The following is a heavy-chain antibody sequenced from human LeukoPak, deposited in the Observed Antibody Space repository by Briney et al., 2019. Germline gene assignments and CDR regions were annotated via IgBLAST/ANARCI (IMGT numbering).Heavy chain of an antibody. Sequence: GASVKVSCKASGYTFTSYYMHWVRQAPGQGLEWMGIINPSGGSTSYAQKFQGRVTMTRDTSTSTVYMELSSLRSEDTAVYYCAATDGYIHRHPNYYLDYWGQGTLVTVSS. V-gene: IGHV1-46*01. D-gene: IGHD5-24*01. CDR2: INPSGGST. CDR3: AATDGYIHRHPNYYLDY. CDR1: GYTFTSYY. J-gene: IGHJ4*02.